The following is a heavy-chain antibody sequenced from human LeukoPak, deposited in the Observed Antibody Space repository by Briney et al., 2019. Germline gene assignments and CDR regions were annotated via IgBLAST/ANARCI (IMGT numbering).Heavy chain of an antibody. V-gene: IGHV1-2*06. J-gene: IGHJ4*02. Sequence: ASVRVSCKASGYIFTDYYIHWVRQAPGQGHEWMGRINPNSGGTNFAQTFQARVTMTSDTSISTAYMEVSGLESDDTAVYYCARARYCYTTSCPLDYWGQGTLVTVSS. D-gene: IGHD2-2*01. CDR2: INPNSGGT. CDR1: GYIFTDYY. CDR3: ARARYCYTTSCPLDY.